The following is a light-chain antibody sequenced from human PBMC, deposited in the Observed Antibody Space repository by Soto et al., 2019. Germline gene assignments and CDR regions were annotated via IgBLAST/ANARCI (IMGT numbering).Light chain of an antibody. CDR3: SSYAGSKNFIL. V-gene: IGLV2-14*01. CDR1: RSNVGAFNF. CDR2: EVS. Sequence: QSDLTQPASVSGSPGQSITISCTGTRSNVGAFNFVSWYQQHAGKAPKLIIFEVSNRPSGVSNRFSGSKSGSTASLTVSGLQAEDEADYFCSSYAGSKNFILFGGGTKLTVL. J-gene: IGLJ2*01.